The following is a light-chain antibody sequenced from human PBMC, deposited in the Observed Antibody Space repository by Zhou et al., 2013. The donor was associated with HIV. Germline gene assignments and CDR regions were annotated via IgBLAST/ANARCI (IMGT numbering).Light chain of an antibody. CDR2: GAS. CDR1: QYISTY. V-gene: IGKV1-8*01. Sequence: AIRLTQSPSSLSVSTGDRITITCRASQYISTYVSWYQQKPGNPPKLLIYGASTLQSGVPSRFSGSGSGTDFTLTISSLQPEDVATYYCQKYNSDPWTFGQGTKVEIK. CDR3: QKYNSDPWT. J-gene: IGKJ1*01.